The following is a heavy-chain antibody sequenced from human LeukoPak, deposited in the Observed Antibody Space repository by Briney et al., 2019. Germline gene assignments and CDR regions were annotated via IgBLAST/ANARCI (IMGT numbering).Heavy chain of an antibody. CDR3: TTEPDSSGWFGVDY. Sequence: GGSLRLSCAASKFSFRDAWMTWVRQAPGKGLEWVGRIKSKSDGGTAAYAAPLKGRFTISRDDSKNVLYLHMNSLKIDDTGVYYCTTEPDSSGWFGVDYWGQGILVTVSS. CDR2: IKSKSDGGTA. J-gene: IGHJ4*02. V-gene: IGHV3-15*01. CDR1: KFSFRDAW. D-gene: IGHD6-19*01.